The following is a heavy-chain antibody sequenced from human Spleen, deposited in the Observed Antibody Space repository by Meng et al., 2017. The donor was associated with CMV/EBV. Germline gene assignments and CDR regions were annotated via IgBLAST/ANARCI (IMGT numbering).Heavy chain of an antibody. D-gene: IGHD2/OR15-2a*01. Sequence: KVSCKGSGYTFTNYWIAWVRQMPGKGLEWMGIIYPADSDTTYSPSFQGQVTISADKSISTAYLQWSSLKASDTAMYYCATSKYYFDYWGQGTLVTVSS. V-gene: IGHV5-51*01. CDR1: GYTFTNYW. J-gene: IGHJ4*02. CDR2: IYPADSDT. CDR3: ATSKYYFDY.